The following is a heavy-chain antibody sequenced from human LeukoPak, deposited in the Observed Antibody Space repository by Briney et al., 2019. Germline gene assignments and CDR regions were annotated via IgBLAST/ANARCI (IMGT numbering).Heavy chain of an antibody. V-gene: IGHV4-39*01. D-gene: IGHD2-21*01. J-gene: IGHJ4*02. CDR2: INPSGGT. CDR1: GGSISSGDYW. CDR3: ARQIGRDLWSFDY. Sequence: PSETLCLTCTVSGGSISSGDYWWGWIRQPPGKGLEWIASINPSGGTHYNPPLKSRVTISVDTSKNQFSLNLRPVTAADTAVYYCARQIGRDLWSFDYWGQGTLVTVSP.